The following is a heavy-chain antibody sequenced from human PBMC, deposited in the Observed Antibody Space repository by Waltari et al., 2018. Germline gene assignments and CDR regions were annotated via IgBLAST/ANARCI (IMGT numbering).Heavy chain of an antibody. CDR2: ISGRGDVT. CDR3: SLDS. Sequence: EVRLLESGGGWVQPGGSLRLSCAASGFTFSNYGMNWMRQAPGKGLEWVAAISGRGDVTYYADSVKGRFTISRDNSHNFLYLQMSTLSAEDTAVYYCSLDSWGQGTLVTVSP. J-gene: IGHJ5*02. CDR1: GFTFSNYG. V-gene: IGHV3-23*01.